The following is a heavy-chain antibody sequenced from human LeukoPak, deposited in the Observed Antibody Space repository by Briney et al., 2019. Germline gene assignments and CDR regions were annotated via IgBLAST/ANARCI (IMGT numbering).Heavy chain of an antibody. CDR1: GGSISSYY. CDR2: ICYSGST. CDR3: ARDSGYSSSLGYYYGMDV. D-gene: IGHD6-13*01. Sequence: PSETLSLTCTVSGGSISSYYWSWIRQPPGKGLEWLGYICYSGSTNYNPSLKSRVTISVDTSKNQFSLKLSSVTAADTAVYYCARDSGYSSSLGYYYGMDVWGQGTTVTVSS. J-gene: IGHJ6*02. V-gene: IGHV4-59*01.